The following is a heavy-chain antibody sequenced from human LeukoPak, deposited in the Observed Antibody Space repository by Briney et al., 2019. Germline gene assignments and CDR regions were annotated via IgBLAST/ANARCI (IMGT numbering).Heavy chain of an antibody. CDR3: ARHGSGSRAHRYYFDY. CDR2: IYYSETT. J-gene: IGHJ4*02. Sequence: NPSETLSLTCTVSGVSISSSSYYWGWIRQPPGKGLEWIGNIYYSETTYYNPSLESRVTISIDTSNNQFSLKLSSVTAADTAVYYCARHGSGSRAHRYYFDYWGQGTLVTVSS. V-gene: IGHV4-39*01. D-gene: IGHD3-10*01. CDR1: GVSISSSSYY.